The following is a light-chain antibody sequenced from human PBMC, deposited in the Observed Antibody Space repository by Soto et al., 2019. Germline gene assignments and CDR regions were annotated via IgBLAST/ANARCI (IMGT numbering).Light chain of an antibody. CDR2: GAS. CDR1: QSVSSSY. J-gene: IGKJ4*01. V-gene: IGKV3-20*01. CDR3: QQYGSSSSLT. Sequence: EIVLTQSPGTLSLSPGERATLSCRASQSVSSSYLAWYQQKPGQAPRLLIYGASSRVTGIPDRFSGSGSVTDFTLTLSRLVPEDFAVYYCQQYGSSSSLTFGGGTKVAIK.